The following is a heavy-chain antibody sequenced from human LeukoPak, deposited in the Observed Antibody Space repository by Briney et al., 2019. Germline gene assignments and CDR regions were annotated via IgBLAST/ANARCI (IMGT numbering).Heavy chain of an antibody. Sequence: SETLSLTCTVSGGSISSYYWSWIRQPPGKGLEWIGYIYYSGSTNYNPSLKSRVTISVDTSKNQFSLKLSSVTAADTAVYYCARETCSGGSCYCDYWGQGTLVTVSS. CDR2: IYYSGST. V-gene: IGHV4-59*01. CDR3: ARETCSGGSCYCDY. J-gene: IGHJ4*02. CDR1: GGSISSYY. D-gene: IGHD2-15*01.